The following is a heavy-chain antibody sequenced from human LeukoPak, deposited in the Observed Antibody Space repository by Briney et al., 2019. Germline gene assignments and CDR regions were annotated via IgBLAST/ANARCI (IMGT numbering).Heavy chain of an antibody. Sequence: SVKVSFKASGGTFSSYAISWVRQAPGQGLEWMGGIIPIFGTANYTQKFQGRVTITADESTSTAYMELSSLRSEDTAVYYCARDPDGSGSYTDYWGQGTLVTVSS. CDR1: GGTFSSYA. V-gene: IGHV1-69*13. D-gene: IGHD3-10*01. CDR3: ARDPDGSGSYTDY. J-gene: IGHJ4*02. CDR2: IIPIFGTA.